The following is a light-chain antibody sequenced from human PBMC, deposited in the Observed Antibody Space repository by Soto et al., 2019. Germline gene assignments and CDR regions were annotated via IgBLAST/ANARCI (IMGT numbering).Light chain of an antibody. CDR2: AAS. J-gene: IGKJ1*01. CDR3: LHDYNYPRT. Sequence: AIQMTQSPSSLSASVGDRVTMTCRASQGINNELAWYQQKPGKAPQLLIYAASNLHSGVPSRFSGSGSGTDFALTISRLQPEDFATYFCLHDYNYPRTFGQGNKVE. CDR1: QGINNE. V-gene: IGKV1-6*01.